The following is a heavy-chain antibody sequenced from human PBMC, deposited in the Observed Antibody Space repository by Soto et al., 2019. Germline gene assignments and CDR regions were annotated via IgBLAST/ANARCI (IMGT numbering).Heavy chain of an antibody. CDR2: IIPIFGTA. Sequence: QVQLVQSGAEVKKPGSSVKVSCKASGGTFSSYAISWVRQAPGQGLEWMGGIIPIFGTANYAQKFQGRVTITADESTSTAYMELSSLRSEDMAVYYCARFTYYDILTGYYSYNWFDPWGQGTLVTVSS. J-gene: IGHJ5*02. V-gene: IGHV1-69*01. D-gene: IGHD3-9*01. CDR3: ARFTYYDILTGYYSYNWFDP. CDR1: GGTFSSYA.